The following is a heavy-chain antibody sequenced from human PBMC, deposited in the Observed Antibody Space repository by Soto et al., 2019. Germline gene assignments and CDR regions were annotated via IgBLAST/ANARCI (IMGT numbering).Heavy chain of an antibody. V-gene: IGHV3-23*01. CDR3: ARRMLYGYKTFDY. Sequence: GGSLRLSCAASGFVFSNYVVSWVRQPPGRELQWVAAISGSGGVTEYEDSVKGRFTISRDNSKNTLYLQMHSLRVGDTAVYFCARRMLYGYKTFDYWGQGTLVTVSS. J-gene: IGHJ4*02. CDR1: GFVFSNYV. CDR2: ISGSGGVT. D-gene: IGHD5-18*01.